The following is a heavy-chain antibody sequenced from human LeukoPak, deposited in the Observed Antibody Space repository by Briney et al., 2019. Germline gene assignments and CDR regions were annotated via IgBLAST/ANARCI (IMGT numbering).Heavy chain of an antibody. CDR2: IYYSGST. CDR1: GGSISSYY. CDR3: ARFPPFSIGWFDP. J-gene: IGHJ5*02. V-gene: IGHV4-59*01. Sequence: SETLSLTCTVSGGSISSYYWSWIRQPPGKGLEWIGDIYYSGSTNYNPSLKSRVTISVDTSKNQFSLKLSSVTAADTAVYYCARFPPFSIGWFDPWGQGTLVTVSS.